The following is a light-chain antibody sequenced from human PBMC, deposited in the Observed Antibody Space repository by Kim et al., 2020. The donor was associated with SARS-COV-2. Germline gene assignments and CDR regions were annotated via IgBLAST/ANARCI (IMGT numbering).Light chain of an antibody. J-gene: IGLJ2*01. Sequence: SSELTQDPAVSVALGQTVRITCQADSLRSYYESWYQQKPGQAPVLVIYGKNNRPSGIPDRFSGSSSGNTASLTITGAQAEDEADYYCNSRDSSGNHLVFGGGTQLTVL. CDR1: SLRSYY. V-gene: IGLV3-19*01. CDR3: NSRDSSGNHLV. CDR2: GKN.